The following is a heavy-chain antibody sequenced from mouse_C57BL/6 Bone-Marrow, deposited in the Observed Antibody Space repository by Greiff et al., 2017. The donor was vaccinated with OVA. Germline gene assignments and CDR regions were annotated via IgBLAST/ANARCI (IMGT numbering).Heavy chain of an antibody. V-gene: IGHV1-75*01. D-gene: IGHD1-1*01. Sequence: VQLQQSGPELVKPGASVKISCKASGYTFTDYYINWVKQRPGQGLEWIGWIFPGSGSTYYNEKFKGKATLTVDKSSSTAYMLLSSLTSEDSAVYFGARDHYYGSSYWFAYWGQGTLVTVSA. J-gene: IGHJ3*01. CDR2: IFPGSGST. CDR3: ARDHYYGSSYWFAY. CDR1: GYTFTDYY.